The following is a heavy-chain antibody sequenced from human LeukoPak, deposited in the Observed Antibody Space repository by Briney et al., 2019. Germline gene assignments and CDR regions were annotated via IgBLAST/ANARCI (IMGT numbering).Heavy chain of an antibody. CDR2: ISYDGSNK. V-gene: IGHV3-30*04. Sequence: GGSLRLSCAASGFTFSSYAMHWVRQAPGKGLEWVAVISYDGSNKYYADSVKGRFTISRDNSKNTLYLQMNSLRAEDTAVYYCARDSLVYTSCYDYWGQGALVTASS. CDR1: GFTFSSYA. D-gene: IGHD2-2*01. J-gene: IGHJ4*02. CDR3: ARDSLVYTSCYDY.